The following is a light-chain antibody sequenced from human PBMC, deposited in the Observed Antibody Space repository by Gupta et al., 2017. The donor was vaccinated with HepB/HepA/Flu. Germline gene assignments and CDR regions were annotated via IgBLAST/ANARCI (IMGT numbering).Light chain of an antibody. V-gene: IGLV1-44*01. J-gene: IGLJ3*02. CDR2: SNN. CDR1: TSNIGRNF. Sequence: QSVLTQPPSASATPGQRVTISCSGSTSNIGRNFVSWYQQVPGSAPKLLIYSNNQRPSGVPDRFSGSKSGTSASLAISGLQSDDEADYYCAAWDDSLSGPNWVFGGGTKVTV. CDR3: AAWDDSLSGPNWV.